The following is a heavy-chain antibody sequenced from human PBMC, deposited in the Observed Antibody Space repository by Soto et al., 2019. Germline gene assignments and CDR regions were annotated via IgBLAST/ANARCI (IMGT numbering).Heavy chain of an antibody. D-gene: IGHD2-2*01. V-gene: IGHV3-30*18. Sequence: GGSLRLSCAASGFTFNNYGMHWVRQAPGKGLEWVAVISYDGGNKYHADSMKGRFTISRDNPKNTLYLQMNSLRAEDTAVYYCVKAVGYCSSSSCRDYYYYYGMDVWGQGTTVTVSS. CDR2: ISYDGGNK. J-gene: IGHJ6*02. CDR1: GFTFNNYG. CDR3: VKAVGYCSSSSCRDYYYYYGMDV.